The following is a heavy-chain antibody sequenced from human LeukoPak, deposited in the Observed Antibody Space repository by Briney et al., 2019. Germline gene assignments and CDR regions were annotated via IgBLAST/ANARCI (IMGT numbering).Heavy chain of an antibody. CDR1: GFTFSTYS. V-gene: IGHV3-21*01. D-gene: IGHD3-10*01. CDR2: ISTTTSYI. CDR3: ARGKWFGDLTYFDY. J-gene: IGHJ4*02. Sequence: GALRLSCAASGFTFSTYSMNWVRQAPGKGLEWVSSISTTTSYIYYADSLKGRFTISRDNAKNSLYLQMNSLRAEDTAVYYCARGKWFGDLTYFDYWGQGTLVTVSS.